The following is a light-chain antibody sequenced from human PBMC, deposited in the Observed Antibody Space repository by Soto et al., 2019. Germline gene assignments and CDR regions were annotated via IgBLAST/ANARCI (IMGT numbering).Light chain of an antibody. CDR1: QSVSSN. V-gene: IGKV3-15*01. Sequence: EIVMTQSPATLSVSPGERATLSCRASQSVSSNLAWYQQKPGQAPRLLIYGASTRATGIPARFSGSGSGTEFTLTISRLEPEDFAVYYCQHYGTSWTFGQGTKVDIK. CDR2: GAS. CDR3: QHYGTSWT. J-gene: IGKJ1*01.